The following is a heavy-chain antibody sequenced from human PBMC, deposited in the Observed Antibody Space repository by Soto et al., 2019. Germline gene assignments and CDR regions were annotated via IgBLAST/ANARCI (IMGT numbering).Heavy chain of an antibody. CDR3: ARGKIAVAGTGANWFDP. D-gene: IGHD6-19*01. J-gene: IGHJ5*02. V-gene: IGHV1-18*01. CDR1: GYTFTSYG. CDR2: ISAYNGNT. Sequence: ASVKVSCKASGYTFTSYGISWVREAPGQGLEWMGWISAYNGNTNYAQKLQGRVTMTTDTSTSTAYMELRSLRSDDTAVYYCARGKIAVAGTGANWFDPWGQGTLVTVSS.